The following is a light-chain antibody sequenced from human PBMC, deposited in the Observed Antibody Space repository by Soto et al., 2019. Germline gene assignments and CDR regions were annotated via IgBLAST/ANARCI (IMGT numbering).Light chain of an antibody. J-gene: IGKJ4*01. V-gene: IGKV3-20*01. CDR3: QQYNNWPPKLT. Sequence: EIVLTQSPGTLSFSPGERATLTCRASQSVSSSYLAWFQQKPGQAPRLLIYGASSRATGIPDRFSGSGSGTDFTLTISRLEPEDFAVYYCQQYNNWPPKLTFGGGTKVEIK. CDR1: QSVSSSY. CDR2: GAS.